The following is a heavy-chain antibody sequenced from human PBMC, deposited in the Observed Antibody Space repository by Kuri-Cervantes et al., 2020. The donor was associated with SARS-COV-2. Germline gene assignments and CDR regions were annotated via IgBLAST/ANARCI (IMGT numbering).Heavy chain of an antibody. Sequence: LSLTCAASGFTFSSYAMSWVRQAPGKGLEWVSGISGGGGSTNYADSVKGRFTISRDNSKNTLYLQMNSLRAEDTAVYYCATADRRDGCWGQGTLVTVSS. J-gene: IGHJ4*02. V-gene: IGHV3-23*01. CDR3: ATADRRDGC. CDR1: GFTFSSYA. CDR2: ISGGGGST. D-gene: IGHD5-24*01.